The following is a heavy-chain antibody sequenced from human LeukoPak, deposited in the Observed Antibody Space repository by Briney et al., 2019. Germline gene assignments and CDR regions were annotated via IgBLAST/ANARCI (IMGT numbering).Heavy chain of an antibody. J-gene: IGHJ4*02. CDR1: GYTFTSYG. CDR2: ISAYNGNT. D-gene: IGHD6-13*01. V-gene: IGHV1-18*01. CDR3: ARVLLNSSSWCRRVKRPFDY. Sequence: GASVKVSCKASGYTFTSYGISWVRQAPGQGLEWMGWISAYNGNTNYAQKLQGRVTMTTDTSTSTAYMELRSLRSDDTAVYYCARVLLNSSSWCRRVKRPFDYWGQGTLVTVSS.